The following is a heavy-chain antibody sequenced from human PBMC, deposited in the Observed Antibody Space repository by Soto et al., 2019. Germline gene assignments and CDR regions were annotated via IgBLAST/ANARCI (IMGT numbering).Heavy chain of an antibody. D-gene: IGHD3-3*01. J-gene: IGHJ4*02. Sequence: QVQLVESGGGVVQPGRSLRLSCAASGFTFSSYAMHWVRQAPGKGLEWVAVISYDGSNKYYADSVKGRFTISRDNSKKTLYLQMNSLRAEDTAVYYCGREHAFGVVGPFDYWGQGTLVTVAS. CDR1: GFTFSSYA. CDR2: ISYDGSNK. CDR3: GREHAFGVVGPFDY. V-gene: IGHV3-30-3*01.